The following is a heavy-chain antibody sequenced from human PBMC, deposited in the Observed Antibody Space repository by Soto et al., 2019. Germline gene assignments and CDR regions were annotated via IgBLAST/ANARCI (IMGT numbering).Heavy chain of an antibody. J-gene: IGHJ4*02. CDR2: FDPEDGET. V-gene: IGHV1-24*01. CDR1: GYTLTELS. D-gene: IGHD3-22*01. Sequence: QVQLVQSGAEVKKPGASVKVSCKVSGYTLTELSMHWVRQAPGKGLEWMGGFDPEDGETLYAQKFQGRVTMTEDTSTDTAYMELSRLRSEDTAVDYCATDRTLDYYESSRTYYFDYWGQGTLVTVSS. CDR3: ATDRTLDYYESSRTYYFDY.